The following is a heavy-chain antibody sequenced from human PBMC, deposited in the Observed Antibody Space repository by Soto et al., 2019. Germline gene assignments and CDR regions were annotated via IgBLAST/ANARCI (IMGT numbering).Heavy chain of an antibody. CDR3: ANYYGSGSYLHAEYFQH. CDR2: IIPIFGTA. CDR1: GGTFSSYA. V-gene: IGHV1-69*13. J-gene: IGHJ1*01. Sequence: ASVKVSCKASGGTFSSYAISWVRQAPGQGLEWMGGIIPIFGTANYAQKFQGRVTITADESTSTAYMELSSLRSEDTAVYYCANYYGSGSYLHAEYFQHWGQGTLVTVSS. D-gene: IGHD3-10*01.